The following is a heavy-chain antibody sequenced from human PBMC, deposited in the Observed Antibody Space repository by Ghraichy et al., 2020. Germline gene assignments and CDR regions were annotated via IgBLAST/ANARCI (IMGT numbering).Heavy chain of an antibody. D-gene: IGHD5-18*01. CDR3: ARDLGYSFGYGYFDL. CDR2: IKQDGSEK. Sequence: GGSLRLSCAASGFTFSSYWMSWVRQAPGKGLEWVANIKQDGSEKYYVDSVKGRFTISRDNAKNSLYLQMNSLRAEDTAVYYCARDLGYSFGYGYFDLWGRGTLVTVSS. CDR1: GFTFSSYW. J-gene: IGHJ2*01. V-gene: IGHV3-7*01.